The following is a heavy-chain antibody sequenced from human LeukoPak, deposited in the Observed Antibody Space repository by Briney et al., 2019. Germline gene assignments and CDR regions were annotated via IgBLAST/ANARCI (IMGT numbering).Heavy chain of an antibody. J-gene: IGHJ6*02. CDR3: ARESRGYYYSSGHKYYYGMDV. CDR2: INPSGGST. V-gene: IGHV1-46*01. D-gene: IGHD6-19*01. CDR1: GYTFTSYY. Sequence: ASVKVSCTASGYTFTSYYMLWVRQAPGQGLEWMGIINPSGGSTSYAQKFQGRVTMTRDTSTSTVYMELSSLRSEDTAVYYCARESRGYYYSSGHKYYYGMDVWGQGTTVTVSS.